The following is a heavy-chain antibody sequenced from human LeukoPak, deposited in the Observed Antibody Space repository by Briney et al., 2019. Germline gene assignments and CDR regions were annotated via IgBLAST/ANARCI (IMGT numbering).Heavy chain of an antibody. Sequence: PSETLSLTCTVSGGSISSSSYYWGWIRQPPGKGLEWVGSVYYSGSTYYIPSLKSRVTISVDTSKNQFSLRLQSVTAADAAVYYCARHLGGSSSFDYWGQGTLVTVSS. CDR2: VYYSGST. CDR3: ARHLGGSSSFDY. CDR1: GGSISSSSYY. J-gene: IGHJ4*02. V-gene: IGHV4-39*01. D-gene: IGHD6-13*01.